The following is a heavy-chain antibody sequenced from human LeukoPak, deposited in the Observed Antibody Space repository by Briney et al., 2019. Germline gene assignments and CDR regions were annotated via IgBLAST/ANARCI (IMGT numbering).Heavy chain of an antibody. J-gene: IGHJ1*01. CDR2: IKTDGSEK. Sequence: GGSLRLSCEGSGFTFSNYWMGWVRQAPGKGLQWVANIKTDGSEKYYVDSVKGRFTISRDNAKNSLYMQMNSLRAEDTAVYYCATYSSLNRREFQYWGQGTLLTVSS. CDR3: ATYSSLNRREFQY. CDR1: GFTFSNYW. D-gene: IGHD3-22*01. V-gene: IGHV3-7*01.